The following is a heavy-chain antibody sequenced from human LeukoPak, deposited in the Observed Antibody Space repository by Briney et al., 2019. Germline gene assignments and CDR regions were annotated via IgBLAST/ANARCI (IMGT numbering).Heavy chain of an antibody. CDR3: ASPDIVVVPAAIFVD. CDR1: GGSFSGYY. D-gene: IGHD2-2*01. J-gene: IGHJ4*02. CDR2: INHSGST. V-gene: IGHV4-34*01. Sequence: KSSETLSLTCAVYGGSFSGYYWSWIRQPPGKGLEWIGEINHSGSTNYNPSLKSRVTISVDTSKNQFSLKLSSVTAADTAVYYCASPDIVVVPAAIFVDWGQGTLVTVSS.